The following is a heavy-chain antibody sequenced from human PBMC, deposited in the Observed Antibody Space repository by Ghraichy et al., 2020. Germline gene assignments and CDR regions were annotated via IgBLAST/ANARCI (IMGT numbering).Heavy chain of an antibody. CDR3: TTDLLVEVQSGDWFNP. CDR2: VYSSGKT. CDR1: GFAFNRAS. Sequence: LSLTCAASGFAFNRASMTWVRQAPGKGLEWVGRVYSSGKTDYSAPVKGRFVISRDDSTKTLFLDMNRLRTDDTGTYYCTTDLLVEVQSGDWFNPWGQGTLVSVSS. J-gene: IGHJ5*02. D-gene: IGHD2-15*01. V-gene: IGHV3-15*01.